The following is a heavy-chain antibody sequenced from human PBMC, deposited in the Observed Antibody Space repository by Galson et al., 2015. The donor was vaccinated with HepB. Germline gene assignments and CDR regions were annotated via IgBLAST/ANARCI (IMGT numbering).Heavy chain of an antibody. CDR1: GYTFTGYY. J-gene: IGHJ4*02. Sequence: SVKVSCKASGYTFTGYYMHWVRQAPGQGLEWMGWINPNSGGTNYAQKFQGRVTMTRDTSISTAYMELSRLRSDDTAVYYCARVFRLPAATSSHYFDYWGQGTLVTVSS. CDR2: INPNSGGT. D-gene: IGHD2-2*01. CDR3: ARVFRLPAATSSHYFDY. V-gene: IGHV1-2*02.